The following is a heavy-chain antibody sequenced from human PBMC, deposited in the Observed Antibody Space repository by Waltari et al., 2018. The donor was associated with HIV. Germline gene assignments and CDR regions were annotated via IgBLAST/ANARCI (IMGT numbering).Heavy chain of an antibody. CDR1: GFRVRRYW. Sequence: EVQLVQSGGGLVQPGGSRRLSCAASGFRVRRYWMPWGRQIPGQGLVWVSRINPDGNTINYADSVRGRFTISRDYAKNTLYLQMNSLRDEDTAMYYCVKDMFGEYDYWGQGTLVTVSS. CDR2: INPDGNTI. D-gene: IGHD3-10*02. J-gene: IGHJ4*02. V-gene: IGHV3-74*01. CDR3: VKDMFGEYDY.